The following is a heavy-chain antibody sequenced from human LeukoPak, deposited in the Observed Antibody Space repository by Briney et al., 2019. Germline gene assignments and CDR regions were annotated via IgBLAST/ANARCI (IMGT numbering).Heavy chain of an antibody. Sequence: GGSLRLSCAASGFTFSSYWMHWDRQAPGKGLVWVSRIKSDGSTNYADSVKGRFTISRDNAKNTVSLQMNSLRAEDTGVYYCAXAPSEIGGYYPEYFRHWGQGTLVTVSS. J-gene: IGHJ1*01. CDR1: GFTFSSYW. V-gene: IGHV3-74*01. CDR3: AXAPSEIGGYYPEYFRH. CDR2: IKSDGST. D-gene: IGHD3-22*01.